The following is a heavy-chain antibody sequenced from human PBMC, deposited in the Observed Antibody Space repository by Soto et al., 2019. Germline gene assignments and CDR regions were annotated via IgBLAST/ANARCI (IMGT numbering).Heavy chain of an antibody. Sequence: QVQLVESGGGVVQPGRSLRLSCEGSGFTFSNYAMYWVRQAPGKGLEWVALISYDGSDTYYADSVKGRFTISRDKSNNTLEGLMNSLRGEDWVVHYCVCGVGVSWGVDEWGEGALV. D-gene: IGHD2-8*01. CDR3: VCGVGVSWGVDE. V-gene: IGHV3-30-3*01. J-gene: IGHJ4*02. CDR2: ISYDGSDT. CDR1: GFTFSNYA.